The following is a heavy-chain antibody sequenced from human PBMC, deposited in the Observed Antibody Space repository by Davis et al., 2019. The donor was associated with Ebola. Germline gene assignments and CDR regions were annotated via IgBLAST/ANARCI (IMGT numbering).Heavy chain of an antibody. CDR1: GFTFSSYS. CDR3: ARVGIFGVVTLTPGDMDV. D-gene: IGHD3-3*01. V-gene: IGHV3-21*01. J-gene: IGHJ6*03. CDR2: ISSSSSYI. Sequence: GGSLRLSCAASGFTFSSYSMNWVRQAPGKGLEWVSSISSSSSYIYYADSVKGRFTISRDNAKNSLYLQMNSLRAEDTAVYYCARVGIFGVVTLTPGDMDVWGKGTTVTVSS.